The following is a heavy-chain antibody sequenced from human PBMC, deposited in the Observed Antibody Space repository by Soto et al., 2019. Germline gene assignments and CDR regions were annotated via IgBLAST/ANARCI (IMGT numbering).Heavy chain of an antibody. CDR1: GFTFSRYW. J-gene: IGHJ3*02. CDR3: ARTGTHAVAFDI. D-gene: IGHD1-1*01. Sequence: GGSLRLSCAASGFTFSRYWMSWVRQAPGKGLEWVANIKQDGSEKYYVDSVKGRFTISRDNAKNSLYMQMNSLRAEDTAVYYCARTGTHAVAFDIWGQGTMVTVSS. V-gene: IGHV3-7*01. CDR2: IKQDGSEK.